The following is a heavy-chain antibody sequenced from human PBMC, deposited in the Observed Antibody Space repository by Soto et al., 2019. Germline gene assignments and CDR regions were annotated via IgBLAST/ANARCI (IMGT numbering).Heavy chain of an antibody. Sequence: QVQLVESGGGVVQPGRSLRLSCAASGFTFSNYGMHWVRQAPGKGLEWVAIIWHDGNNKYYADSVRGRFIISRDNSKNRLYLQMNSLRAEDTAVYYCASDLVGASYSYGLDVWGQGTPVTVSS. V-gene: IGHV3-33*01. CDR3: ASDLVGASYSYGLDV. D-gene: IGHD1-26*01. J-gene: IGHJ6*02. CDR1: GFTFSNYG. CDR2: IWHDGNNK.